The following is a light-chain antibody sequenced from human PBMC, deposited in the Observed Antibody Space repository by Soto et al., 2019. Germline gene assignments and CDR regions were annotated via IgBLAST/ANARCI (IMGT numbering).Light chain of an antibody. CDR1: SSDVGGYNY. CDR2: KVS. Sequence: QSALTQPASVSGSPGQSITISCTGTSSDVGGYNYVSWYQQHPGKAPKLMIYKVSNRPSGVSNRFSGSKSGNTASLTISGLQAEDEADYHCSSYTSSSTWVFGGGTKVTVL. V-gene: IGLV2-14*01. J-gene: IGLJ3*02. CDR3: SSYTSSSTWV.